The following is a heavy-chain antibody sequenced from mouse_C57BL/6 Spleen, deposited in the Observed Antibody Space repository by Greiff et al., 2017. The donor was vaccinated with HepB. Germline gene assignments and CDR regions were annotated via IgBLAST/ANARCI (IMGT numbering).Heavy chain of an antibody. Sequence: IQLQQPGAELVKPGASVKLSCKASGYTFTSYWMQWVKQRPGQGLEWIGEIDPSDSYTNYNQKFKGKATLTVDTSSSTAYMQLSSLTSEDSAVYYCARQYYGSSYAMDYWGQGTSVTVSS. D-gene: IGHD1-1*01. CDR3: ARQYYGSSYAMDY. CDR2: IDPSDSYT. J-gene: IGHJ4*01. V-gene: IGHV1-50*01. CDR1: GYTFTSYW.